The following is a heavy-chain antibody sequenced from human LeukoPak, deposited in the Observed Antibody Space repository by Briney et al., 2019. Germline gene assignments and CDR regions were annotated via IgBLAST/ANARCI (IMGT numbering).Heavy chain of an antibody. Sequence: PSETLSLTCTVSGGSISGCYWSWIRQPPGKGLEWIGYIYYSGSTNYNPSLKSRVTISVDTSKNQFSLKLSSVTAADTAVYYCARTVRGEGWYYYGMDVWGQGTTVTVSS. CDR2: IYYSGST. J-gene: IGHJ6*02. CDR1: GGSISGCY. V-gene: IGHV4-59*01. D-gene: IGHD3-10*01. CDR3: ARTVRGEGWYYYGMDV.